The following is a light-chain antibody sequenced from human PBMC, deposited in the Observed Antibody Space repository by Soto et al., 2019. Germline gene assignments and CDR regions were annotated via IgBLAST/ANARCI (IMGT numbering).Light chain of an antibody. Sequence: EIVLTQSPGTLSLSPGERATLSCRASRSFASSYLAWYQQRPGQAPRLLIYAASNRATGIPARFSGSGSGTEFTLTISSLQSEDFAVYYCQQYDNWPPYTFGQGTKVDIK. J-gene: IGKJ2*01. V-gene: IGKV3D-15*01. CDR1: RSFASSY. CDR3: QQYDNWPPYT. CDR2: AAS.